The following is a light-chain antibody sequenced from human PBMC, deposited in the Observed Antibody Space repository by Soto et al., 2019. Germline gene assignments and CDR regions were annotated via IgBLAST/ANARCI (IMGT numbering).Light chain of an antibody. J-gene: IGKJ4*01. CDR1: QTISSR. Sequence: DIQITLEPSSLSRSVGDSLTLTCRASQTISSRLAWYQQKPGKAPKLLIYAASSLQSGVPSRFSGSGSGTDFTLTISSLQPEDVSTYYCQQSYSTPRTFGGGTKVDI. CDR2: AAS. V-gene: IGKV1-39*01. CDR3: QQSYSTPRT.